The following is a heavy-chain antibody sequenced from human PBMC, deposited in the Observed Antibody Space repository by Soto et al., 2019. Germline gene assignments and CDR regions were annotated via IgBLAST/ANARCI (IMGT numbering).Heavy chain of an antibody. CDR2: ISSSGSTI. D-gene: IGHD6-19*01. J-gene: IGHJ5*02. CDR3: ARDISPGIAVAGTEGWFDP. CDR1: GFTFSSYS. V-gene: IGHV3-48*02. Sequence: VSLRLSCAASGFTFSSYSMNWVRQAPGKGLEWVSYISSSGSTIYYADSVKGRFTISRDNAKNSLYLQMNSLRDEDTAVYYCARDISPGIAVAGTEGWFDPWGQGTLVTVSS.